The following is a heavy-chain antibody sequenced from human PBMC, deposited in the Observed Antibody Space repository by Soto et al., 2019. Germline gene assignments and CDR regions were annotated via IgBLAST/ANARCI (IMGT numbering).Heavy chain of an antibody. CDR2: VNPKRGGT. CDR1: GCTFSDYF. V-gene: IGHV1-2*02. J-gene: IGHJ2*01. CDR3: ARDSGIPGRYWYFGL. D-gene: IGHD3-9*01. Sequence: QVQLVQSGAEVKKPGASVKVSCTTYGCTFSDYFLHWVRQAPGQGPEWMGFVNPKRGGTEYAPKFQGRVPRTRDTSSSTAYMYLSGLTSDDTAIYYCARDSGIPGRYWYFGLWGRGTLVTVSS.